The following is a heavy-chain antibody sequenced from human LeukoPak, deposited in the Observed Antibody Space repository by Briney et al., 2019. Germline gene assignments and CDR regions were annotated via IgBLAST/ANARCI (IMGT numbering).Heavy chain of an antibody. CDR3: ARTWKPVPFDY. Sequence: SETLSLTCTVSGGSISSSSHYWGWIRQPPGKGLEWIGSIYYSGSTYYNPSLKSRVTISVDTSETQFSLKLSSVTAADTAVYYCARTWKPVPFDYWGQGTLVTVSS. V-gene: IGHV4-39*01. D-gene: IGHD1-14*01. CDR1: GGSISSSSHY. J-gene: IGHJ4*02. CDR2: IYYSGST.